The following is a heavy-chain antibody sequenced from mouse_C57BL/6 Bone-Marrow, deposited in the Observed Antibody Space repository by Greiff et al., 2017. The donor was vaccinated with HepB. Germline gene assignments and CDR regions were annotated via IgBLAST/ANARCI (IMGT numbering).Heavy chain of an antibody. CDR2: IDPSDSET. J-gene: IGHJ4*01. CDR3: ARTPDYYGRGMDY. V-gene: IGHV1-52*01. D-gene: IGHD1-1*01. CDR1: GYTFTSYW. Sequence: QVQLQQPGAELVRPGSSVKLSCKASGYTFTSYWMHWVKQRPIQGLEWIGNIDPSDSETHYNQKFKDKATLTVDKSSSTAYMKRSSLTSEDSAVYYCARTPDYYGRGMDYWGQGTSVTVSS.